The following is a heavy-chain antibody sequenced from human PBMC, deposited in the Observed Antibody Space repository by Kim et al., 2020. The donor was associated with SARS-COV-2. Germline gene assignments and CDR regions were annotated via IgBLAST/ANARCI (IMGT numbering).Heavy chain of an antibody. V-gene: IGHV3-15*01. J-gene: IGHJ4*02. CDR1: GFTFSNAW. Sequence: GGSLRLSCAASGFTFSNAWMSWVRQAPGKGLEWVGRIKSKTDGGTTDYAAPVKGRFTISRDDSKNTLYLQMNSLKTEDTAVYYCTTAWVVVTAIFFRTVDYWGQGTLVTVSS. D-gene: IGHD2-21*02. CDR3: TTAWVVVTAIFFRTVDY. CDR2: IKSKTDGGTT.